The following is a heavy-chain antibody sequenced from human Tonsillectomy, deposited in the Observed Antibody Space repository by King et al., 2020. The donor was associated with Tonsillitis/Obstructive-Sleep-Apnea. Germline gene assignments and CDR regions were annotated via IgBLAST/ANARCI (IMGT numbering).Heavy chain of an antibody. J-gene: IGHJ4*02. CDR2: IRSRVYGGTT. CDR3: TIDPGGSYLPFDY. Sequence: DVQLVESGGGLVQPGRSLRLSCTTSGFTFDDYALSWVRQAPGKGLEWLGFIRSRVYGGTTEYAASVKGRFSISRDDSKSIAYLQMNSLKTEDTAVYYCTIDPGGSYLPFDYWGQGTLVTVSS. CDR1: GFTFDDYA. V-gene: IGHV3-49*04. D-gene: IGHD1-26*01.